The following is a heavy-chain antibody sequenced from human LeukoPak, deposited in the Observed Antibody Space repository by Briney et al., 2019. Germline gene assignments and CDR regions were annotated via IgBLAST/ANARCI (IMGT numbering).Heavy chain of an antibody. D-gene: IGHD3-10*01. CDR1: GGTFSSYA. J-gene: IGHJ4*02. V-gene: IGHV1-69*04. CDR2: IIPILGIA. Sequence: SVKVSRKASGGTFSSYAISWVRQAPGQGLEWMGRIIPILGIANYAQKFQGRVTITADKSTSTAYMELSSLRSEDTAVYYCARGGSGSHGDYWGQGTLVTVSS. CDR3: ARGGSGSHGDY.